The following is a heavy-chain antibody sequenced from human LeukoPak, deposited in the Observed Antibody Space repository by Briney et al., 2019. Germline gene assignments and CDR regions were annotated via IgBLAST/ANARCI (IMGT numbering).Heavy chain of an antibody. Sequence: ASVKVSCKASGYTFTGYYMHWVRQAPGQGLEWMGWINPNSGGTNYAQKFQGRVTMTRDTSISTAYMELSRLRSDDTAVYYCALYYDSSGSFDYWGQGTLVIVSS. CDR2: INPNSGGT. V-gene: IGHV1-2*02. CDR1: GYTFTGYY. D-gene: IGHD3-22*01. CDR3: ALYYDSSGSFDY. J-gene: IGHJ4*02.